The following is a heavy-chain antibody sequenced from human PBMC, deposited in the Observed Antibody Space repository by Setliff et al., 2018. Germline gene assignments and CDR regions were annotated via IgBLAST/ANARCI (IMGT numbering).Heavy chain of an antibody. J-gene: IGHJ4*02. CDR3: AKSSGSSSSTNLEY. D-gene: IGHD6-6*01. CDR1: GFTFRDYS. V-gene: IGHV3-23*01. Sequence: GESLKISCATSGFTFRDYSLNWVRQAPGKGLEWVSAITDDGGTTHYAGSVKGRFTIARDNSNSTLYLQMNSLRVEDTALYYCAKSSGSSSSTNLEYLGPGTLVTVSS. CDR2: ITDDGGTT.